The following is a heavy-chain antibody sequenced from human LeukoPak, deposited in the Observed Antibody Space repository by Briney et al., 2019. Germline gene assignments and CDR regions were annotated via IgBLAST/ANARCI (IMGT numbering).Heavy chain of an antibody. CDR2: ISSSSSYI. J-gene: IGHJ4*02. Sequence: GGSLRLSCAASGFTFSSYSMTWVRQAPGKGLEWVSSISSSSSYIYYADSVKGRFTISRDNAKNSLYLQMNSLRAEDTAVYYCARVLSPLNFDYWGQGTLVTVSS. V-gene: IGHV3-21*01. CDR3: ARVLSPLNFDY. CDR1: GFTFSSYS.